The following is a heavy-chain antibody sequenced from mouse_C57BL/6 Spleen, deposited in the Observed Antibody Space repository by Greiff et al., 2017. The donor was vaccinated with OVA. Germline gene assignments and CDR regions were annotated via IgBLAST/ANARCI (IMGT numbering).Heavy chain of an antibody. D-gene: IGHD1-1*01. J-gene: IGHJ2*01. Sequence: QVQLQQPGAELVKPGASVKLSCKASGYTFTSYWMQWVKQRPGQGLEWIGEIDPSDSYTNYNQKFKGKATLTVDTSSSTAYMQLSSLTSEDSAVYYCESPGRYYNYFDYWGQGTTLTVSS. V-gene: IGHV1-50*01. CDR3: ESPGRYYNYFDY. CDR2: IDPSDSYT. CDR1: GYTFTSYW.